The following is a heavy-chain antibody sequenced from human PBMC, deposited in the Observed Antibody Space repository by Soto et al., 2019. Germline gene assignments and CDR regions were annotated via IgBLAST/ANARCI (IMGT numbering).Heavy chain of an antibody. D-gene: IGHD2-2*01. CDR1: GFTFSSYA. CDR2: ISGSGGST. J-gene: IGHJ5*02. Sequence: PGGSLRLSCAASGFTFSSYAMSRVRQAPGKGLEWVSAISGSGGSTYYADSVKGRFTISRDNPKNTLYLQMNSLRAEDTAVYYCAKDDTRSPGSWFDPWGQGTLVTVSS. CDR3: AKDDTRSPGSWFDP. V-gene: IGHV3-23*01.